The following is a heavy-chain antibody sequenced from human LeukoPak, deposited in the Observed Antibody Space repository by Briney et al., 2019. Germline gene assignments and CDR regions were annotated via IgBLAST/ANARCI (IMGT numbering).Heavy chain of an antibody. CDR3: ARERFAFDI. CDR1: GGSISSGSYY. CDR2: IYTSGST. J-gene: IGHJ3*02. V-gene: IGHV4-61*02. Sequence: SETLSLTCTVSGGSISSGSYYWSWIRQPAGKGLEWIGRIYTSGSTNYNPSLKSRVTISVDTSKNQFSLKLSSVTAADTAVYYCARERFAFDIWGQGTMVTVSS.